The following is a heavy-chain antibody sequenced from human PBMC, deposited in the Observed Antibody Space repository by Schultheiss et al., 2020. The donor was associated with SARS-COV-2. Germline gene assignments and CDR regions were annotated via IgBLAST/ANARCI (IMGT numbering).Heavy chain of an antibody. Sequence: SGPTLVKPTQTLTLTCTFSGFSLSTSGMCVSWIRQPPGKALEWLALIDWDDDKYYSTSLKTRLTISKDTSKNQVVLTMTNMDPVDTATYYCARIYSSYYYYYGMDVWGQVTTVTVSS. J-gene: IGHJ6*02. V-gene: IGHV2-70*01. CDR3: ARIYSSYYYYYGMDV. CDR2: IDWDDDK. CDR1: GFSLSTSGMC. D-gene: IGHD6-13*01.